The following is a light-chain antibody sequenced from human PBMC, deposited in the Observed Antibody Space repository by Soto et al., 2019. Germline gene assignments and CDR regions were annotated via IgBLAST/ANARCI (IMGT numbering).Light chain of an antibody. V-gene: IGKV3-11*01. J-gene: IGKJ4*01. CDR3: QQRSNGLT. Sequence: EIVLTQSPATLSLSPGGNATLSCRASQSVRSHLAWYQQTPGQAPRLLIYDVSNRATGIPARFSGTGSGTEFTLTISGLEPEDFAVYYCQQRSNGLTFGGGTKVEIK. CDR1: QSVRSH. CDR2: DVS.